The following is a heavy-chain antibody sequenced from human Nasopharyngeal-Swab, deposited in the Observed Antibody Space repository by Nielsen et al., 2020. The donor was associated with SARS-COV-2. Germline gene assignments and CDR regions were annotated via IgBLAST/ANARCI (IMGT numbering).Heavy chain of an antibody. J-gene: IGHJ5*02. Sequence: SETLSLTCVVSGASISSRNNYWGWIRQSPGKGLEWIGTLFSSGSTYNPSLKSRVTMSVDTSKNQFSLKLTSVIAADTAVYYCARDESGDYLGLPFDPWGRGTLVTVSS. CDR2: LFSSGST. CDR3: ARDESGDYLGLPFDP. CDR1: GASISSRNNY. V-gene: IGHV4-39*07. D-gene: IGHD4-17*01.